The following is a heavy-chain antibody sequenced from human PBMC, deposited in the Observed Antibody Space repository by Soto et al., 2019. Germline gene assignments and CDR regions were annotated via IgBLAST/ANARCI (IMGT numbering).Heavy chain of an antibody. CDR2: IYHSGTT. D-gene: IGHD6-13*01. V-gene: IGHV4-38-2*02. CDR1: GFSISSGYY. CDR3: ARESSRDQNWFDP. J-gene: IGHJ5*02. Sequence: SETLSLTCVVSGFSISSGYYWGWIRQPPGKGLEWIVSIYHSGTTYYNPSLKSRVTISVDTSKNQFSLNLNSVTAADTAIYYCARESSRDQNWFDPWGQGTLVTVSS.